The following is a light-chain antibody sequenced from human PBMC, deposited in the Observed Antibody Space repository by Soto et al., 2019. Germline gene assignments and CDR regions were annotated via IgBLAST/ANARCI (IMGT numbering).Light chain of an antibody. V-gene: IGLV1-44*01. J-gene: IGLJ2*01. CDR3: ATWEDSVSGVV. CDR1: NSNIGSNP. Sequence: QSVLTQPPSASGTPGQRVTISCSGSNSNIGSNPVNWYQHFPGTAPKLLIYNSDQRPSGVPDRFSGSKSGTSASLATSGRQCEDEADYYCATWEDSVSGVVFGGGTKLTV. CDR2: NSD.